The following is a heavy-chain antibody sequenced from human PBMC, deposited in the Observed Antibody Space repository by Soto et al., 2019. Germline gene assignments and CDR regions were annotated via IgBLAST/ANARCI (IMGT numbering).Heavy chain of an antibody. CDR1: GFTFSSYA. CDR2: ISYDGSNK. CDR3: ARVLSCSSTSCYAAFDY. V-gene: IGHV3-30-3*01. Sequence: QVQLVESGGGVVQPGRSLRLSCAASGFTFSSYAMHWVRQAPGKGLEWVAVISYDGSNKYYADSVKGRFTISRDNSKNTLYLQMSSLRAEDTAVYYCARVLSCSSTSCYAAFDYWGQGTLVTVSS. J-gene: IGHJ4*02. D-gene: IGHD2-2*01.